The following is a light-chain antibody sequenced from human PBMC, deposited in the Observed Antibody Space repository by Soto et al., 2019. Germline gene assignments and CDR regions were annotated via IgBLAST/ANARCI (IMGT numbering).Light chain of an antibody. V-gene: IGLV3-21*04. CDR2: YDS. CDR1: NIGSKR. CDR3: QVWDSSSDHVV. Sequence: SYELTQPPSVSVAPGKTARITCGGNNIGSKRVHWYQQKPGQAPVLVIYYDSDRPSGIPERFSGSNSGNTATLPISRVEAGDEADYYCQVWDSSSDHVVFGGGTKVTVL. J-gene: IGLJ2*01.